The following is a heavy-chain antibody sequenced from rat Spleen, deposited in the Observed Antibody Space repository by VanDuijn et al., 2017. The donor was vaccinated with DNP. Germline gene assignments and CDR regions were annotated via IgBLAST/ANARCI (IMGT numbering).Heavy chain of an antibody. J-gene: IGHJ2*01. CDR2: ITSSGGSA. Sequence: EVQLVESGGGLVQPGRSLKLSCAASGFTFNNYWMTWIRQVPGKGLEWVASITSSGGSAYHPDSVKGRFTISRDNAKNTLYLQMNSLRSEDTATYYCATNNYFDYWGQGVMVTVSS. CDR1: GFTFNNYW. D-gene: IGHD3-4*01. CDR3: ATNNYFDY. V-gene: IGHV5-31*01.